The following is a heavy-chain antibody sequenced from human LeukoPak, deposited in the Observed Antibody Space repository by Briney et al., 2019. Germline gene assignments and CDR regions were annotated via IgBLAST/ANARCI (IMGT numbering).Heavy chain of an antibody. V-gene: IGHV4-61*02. CDR2: IYTSGST. D-gene: IGHD2-2*01. CDR3: ARGYCYALSTDPYYYFDY. CDR1: GGSISSGSYY. J-gene: IGHJ4*02. Sequence: SETLSLTCTVSGGSISSGSYYWSWIRQPAGKGLEWIGRIYTSGSTNYNPSLKSRVTISVDTSKNQFSLKLSSVTAADTAVYYCARGYCYALSTDPYYYFDYWGQGTLVTVSS.